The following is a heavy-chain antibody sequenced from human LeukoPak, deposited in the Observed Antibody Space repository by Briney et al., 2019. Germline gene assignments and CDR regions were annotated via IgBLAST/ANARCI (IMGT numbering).Heavy chain of an antibody. CDR1: GGSISSYY. J-gene: IGHJ5*02. CDR2: IYYSGST. V-gene: IGHV4-59*08. Sequence: SETLSLTCTVSGGSISSYYWSWIRQPPGKGLEWIGYIYYSGSTNYNPSLKSRVTISLDTSKNQFSLNLNSVTAADTAVYYCVRQRSNYAWLDPWGQGNVVIVSS. CDR3: VRQRSNYAWLDP. D-gene: IGHD4-11*01.